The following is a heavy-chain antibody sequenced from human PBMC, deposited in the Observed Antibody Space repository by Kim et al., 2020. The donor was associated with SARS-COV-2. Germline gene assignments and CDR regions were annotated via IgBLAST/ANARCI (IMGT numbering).Heavy chain of an antibody. CDR1: GYSFTSYW. CDR2: IYPGDSDT. J-gene: IGHJ5*02. D-gene: IGHD6-19*01. V-gene: IGHV5-51*01. Sequence: GESLKISCKGSGYSFTSYWIGWVRQMPGKGLEWMGIIYPGDSDTRYSPSFQGQVTISADKSISTAYLQWSSLKASDTAMYYCARHPGYSSGWYDWGWFDPWGQGTLVTVSS. CDR3: ARHPGYSSGWYDWGWFDP.